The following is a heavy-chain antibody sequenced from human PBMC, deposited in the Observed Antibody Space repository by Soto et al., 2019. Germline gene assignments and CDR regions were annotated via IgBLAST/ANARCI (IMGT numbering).Heavy chain of an antibody. V-gene: IGHV3-33*01. D-gene: IGHD4-17*01. J-gene: IGHJ5*02. CDR3: ARDPGEGVTTYHWFDP. CDR1: GFTFSSYG. CDR2: IWYDGSNK. Sequence: QVQLVESGGGVVQPGRSLRLSCAASGFTFSSYGMHWVRQAPGKGLEWVAVIWYDGSNKYYADSVKGRFTISRDNSKNTLYLQMNSLRAEDTAVYYCARDPGEGVTTYHWFDPWGQGTLVTVSS.